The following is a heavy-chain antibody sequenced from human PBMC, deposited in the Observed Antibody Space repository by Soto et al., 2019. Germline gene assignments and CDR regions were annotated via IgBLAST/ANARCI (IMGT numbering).Heavy chain of an antibody. CDR2: IIPIFGTA. D-gene: IGHD3-10*01. V-gene: IGHV1-69*13. CDR3: ARLRGVIINSYYYHGMDV. Sequence: SVKVSCKASGGTFSSYAISWVRQAPGQGLEWMGGIIPIFGTANYAQKFQGRVTITADESTSTAYMELSSLRSEDTPVYYCARLRGVIINSYYYHGMDVWSQGTTVTVSS. CDR1: GGTFSSYA. J-gene: IGHJ6*02.